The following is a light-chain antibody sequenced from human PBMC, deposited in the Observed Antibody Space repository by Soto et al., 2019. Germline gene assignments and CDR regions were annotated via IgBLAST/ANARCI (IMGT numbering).Light chain of an antibody. CDR2: AAS. Sequence: EIVLTQSPGTLSLSPGERATLSCRASQSVGSDYLGWYQKKPGQAPRLLIFAASKRAAGIPDRFSGSGSGSDFTLTISRLEPEDFAEYFCQQYGTSPWTFGQGTKVEIK. CDR1: QSVGSDY. CDR3: QQYGTSPWT. V-gene: IGKV3-20*01. J-gene: IGKJ1*01.